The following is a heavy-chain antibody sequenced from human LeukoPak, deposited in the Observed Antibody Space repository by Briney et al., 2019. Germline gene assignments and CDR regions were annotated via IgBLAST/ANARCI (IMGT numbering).Heavy chain of an antibody. V-gene: IGHV4-59*01. D-gene: IGHD3-10*01. Sequence: SETLSLTCTVSGGSISSYYWSWIRQPPGKGLEWIGYIYYRGSTNYNPSLKSRVTISVDTAKNQFSLKLSSVTAADTAVYYCAASPYYGSGSYYEAPFDYWGQGTLVTVSS. CDR3: AASPYYGSGSYYEAPFDY. CDR1: GGSISSYY. CDR2: IYYRGST. J-gene: IGHJ4*02.